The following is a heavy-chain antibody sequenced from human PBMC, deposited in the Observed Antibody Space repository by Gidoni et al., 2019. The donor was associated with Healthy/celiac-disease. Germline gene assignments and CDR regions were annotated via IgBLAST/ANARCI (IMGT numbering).Heavy chain of an antibody. CDR3: AKAYSGSYGCGY. D-gene: IGHD1-26*01. CDR1: GFTFSSYG. Sequence: QVQLVESGGGVVQPGRSLRLSCAASGFTFSSYGMHWVRQAPGKGLEWVAVISYDGSNKYYADSVKGRFTISRDNSKNTLYLQMNSLRAEDTAVYYCAKAYSGSYGCGYWGQGTLVTVSS. CDR2: ISYDGSNK. V-gene: IGHV3-30*18. J-gene: IGHJ4*02.